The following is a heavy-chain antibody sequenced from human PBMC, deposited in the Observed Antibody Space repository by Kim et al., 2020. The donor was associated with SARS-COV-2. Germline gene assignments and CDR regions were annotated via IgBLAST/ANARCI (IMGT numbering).Heavy chain of an antibody. CDR3: ARDHPERRAARNYYYYYGMDV. Sequence: GGSLRLSCAASGFTFSSYGMHWVRQAPGKGLEWVAVIWYDGSNKYYADSVKGRFTISRDNSKNTLYLQMNSLRAEDTAVYYCARDHPERRAARNYYYYYGMDVWGQGTTVTVSS. CDR2: IWYDGSNK. V-gene: IGHV3-33*01. J-gene: IGHJ6*02. D-gene: IGHD6-6*01. CDR1: GFTFSSYG.